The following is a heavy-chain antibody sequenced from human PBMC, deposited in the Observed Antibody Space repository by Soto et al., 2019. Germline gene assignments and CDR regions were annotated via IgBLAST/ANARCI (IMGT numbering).Heavy chain of an antibody. V-gene: IGHV1-69*13. CDR3: ARGGSGGYVWGEFEY. CDR2: IIPIFGTA. D-gene: IGHD3-16*01. J-gene: IGHJ4*02. Sequence: SVKVSCKASGGTFRSYAISWVRQAPGQGLEWMGGIIPIFGTANYAQKFQGRVTITADESTITAYIELSSLRSEDTAVYYCARGGSGGYVWGEFEYWGQENLVTLGS. CDR1: GGTFRSYA.